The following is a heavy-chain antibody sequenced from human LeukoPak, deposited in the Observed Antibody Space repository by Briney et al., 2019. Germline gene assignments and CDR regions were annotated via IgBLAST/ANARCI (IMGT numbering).Heavy chain of an antibody. V-gene: IGHV3-7*01. J-gene: IGHJ4*02. CDR1: GFTFSTYW. Sequence: GGSLRLSCAASGFTFSTYWMDWVRQAPGEGVEWVANINQDGSEKHCVDSVKGRFTISRDNAKNSLYLEMNSLTVDDTAIYYRPPSHNHWGRGTLVTVSS. CDR2: INQDGSEK. CDR3: PPSHNH.